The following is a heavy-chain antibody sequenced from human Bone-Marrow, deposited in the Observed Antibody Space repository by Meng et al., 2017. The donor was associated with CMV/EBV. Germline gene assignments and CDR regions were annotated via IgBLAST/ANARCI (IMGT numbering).Heavy chain of an antibody. V-gene: IGHV3-23*01. D-gene: IGHD3-10*01. CDR1: GFTFSRYA. Sequence: GGSLRLSCAAFGFTFSRYAMSWVRQVPGKGLEWVSAISGSGNNTNYADSVKGRFTIPRDNSKSTLFLQMSSLRSEDTAVYYCARIQGRALGYWGQGALVTVSS. CDR3: ARIQGRALGY. CDR2: ISGSGNNT. J-gene: IGHJ4*02.